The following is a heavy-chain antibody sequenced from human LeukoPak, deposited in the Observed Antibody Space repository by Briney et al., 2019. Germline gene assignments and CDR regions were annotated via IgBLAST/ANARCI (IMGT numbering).Heavy chain of an antibody. CDR1: GFTFSSYS. J-gene: IGHJ4*02. V-gene: IGHV3-48*01. CDR3: ARPGGSGNFYIY. D-gene: IGHD3-10*01. CDR2: ISSGSAAI. Sequence: GGSLRLFCAVSGFTFSSYSMTWVRQAPGKGLEWVSYISSGSAAIYYADSVKGRFTISRDNANNSLFLQMSSLRAEDTAMYYCARPGGSGNFYIYWGQGTLVIVSS.